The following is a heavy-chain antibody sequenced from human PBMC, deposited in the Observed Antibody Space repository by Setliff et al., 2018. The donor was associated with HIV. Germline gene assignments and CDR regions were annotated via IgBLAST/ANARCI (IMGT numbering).Heavy chain of an antibody. D-gene: IGHD3-10*01. J-gene: IGHJ4*02. CDR2: ISAADHKK. CDR3: AREVPSNTGSYYKKY. Sequence: ASVKVSCKAPGYTFSSYGISWVRQTPGQGLEWMGWISAADHKKYYAPKVHDRIILTMDISTTTAHLQLRSLRFDDTGVYFCAREVPSNTGSYYKKYWGQGTLVTVSS. V-gene: IGHV1-18*01. CDR1: GYTFSSYG.